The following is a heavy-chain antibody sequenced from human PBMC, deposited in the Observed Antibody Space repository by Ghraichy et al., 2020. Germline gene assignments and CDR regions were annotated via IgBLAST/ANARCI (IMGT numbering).Heavy chain of an antibody. CDR3: AKAHVDFWTAYKSYYYYMDV. CDR2: ISGSGGTT. V-gene: IGHV3-23*01. D-gene: IGHD3/OR15-3a*01. Sequence: GGSLRLSCAASGFTFSDYAMTWVRQAPGEGLEWVSIISGSGGTTFFVDSVKGRFTISRDNSKNTLYLEMNSLRAEDTAVYYCAKAHVDFWTAYKSYYYYMDVWGKGTTVTVSS. J-gene: IGHJ6*03. CDR1: GFTFSDYA.